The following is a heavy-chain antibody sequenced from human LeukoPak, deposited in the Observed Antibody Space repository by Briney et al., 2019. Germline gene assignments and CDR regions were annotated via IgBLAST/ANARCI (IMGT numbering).Heavy chain of an antibody. CDR3: ARSGGYSGPLGY. V-gene: IGHV4-59*08. Sequence: SEXXSLXCTVSXGSISSYYWSWIRQPPGKXLXWIGYIYYSGSTNYNPSLKSRVTISVDTSKNQFSLKLSSVTAADTAVYYCARSGGYSGPLGYWGQGTLVTVSP. CDR2: IYYSGST. CDR1: XGSISSYY. J-gene: IGHJ4*02. D-gene: IGHD3-10*01.